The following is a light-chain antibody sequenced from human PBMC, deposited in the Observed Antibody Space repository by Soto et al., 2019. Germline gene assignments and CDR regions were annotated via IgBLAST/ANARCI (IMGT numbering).Light chain of an antibody. CDR1: QSVNSN. Sequence: EIVMTQSPATLSVSPGERATLSCRASQSVNSNLVWYQQKPGQAPRLLIYGASTRATGIPGRFSGSGYGTEFPLATGSLQSEDFAVYYCQQYNNLLWTFGQGPKVEIK. J-gene: IGKJ1*01. CDR3: QQYNNLLWT. CDR2: GAS. V-gene: IGKV3-15*01.